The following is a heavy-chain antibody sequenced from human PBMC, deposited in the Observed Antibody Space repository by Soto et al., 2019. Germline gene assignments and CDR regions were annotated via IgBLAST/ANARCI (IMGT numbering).Heavy chain of an antibody. Sequence: QVQLVQSGAEVKKPGASVKVSCKASGYTFTSYGISWVRQAPGQGLEWMGWISVYNGNTNYEQKLQGKDTMTTDTSTTTDYKDMRSLRSNYTAVYYCARDRHQQPIYYNSNMDVWGQETTVTVSS. CDR1: GYTFTSYG. CDR3: ARDRHQQPIYYNSNMDV. V-gene: IGHV1-18*01. D-gene: IGHD6-13*01. J-gene: IGHJ6*02. CDR2: ISVYNGNT.